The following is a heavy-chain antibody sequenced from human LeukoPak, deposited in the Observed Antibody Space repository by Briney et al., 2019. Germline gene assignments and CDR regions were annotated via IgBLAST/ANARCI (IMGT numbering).Heavy chain of an antibody. CDR1: GGSISSYY. D-gene: IGHD6-13*01. Sequence: SETLSLTCTVSGGSISSYYWSWIRQPPGKGLEWIGYIYYSGSTNYNPSLKSRVTISVDTSKNQFSLKLSSVTAADTAVYYCARGTIADPSYNWLDPWGQGSLVTVSS. CDR3: ARGTIADPSYNWLDP. CDR2: IYYSGST. V-gene: IGHV4-59*12. J-gene: IGHJ5*02.